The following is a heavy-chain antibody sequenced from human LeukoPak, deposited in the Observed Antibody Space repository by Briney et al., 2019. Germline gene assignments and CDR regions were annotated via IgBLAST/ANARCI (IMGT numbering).Heavy chain of an antibody. Sequence: SETLSLTCTVSGGSISSSSYYWGWIRQPPGKGLEWIGSIYYSGSTYYNPSLKSRVTISVDTSKNQFSLKLSSVTAADTAVYYCARQNNDDSSGWYVGDYWGQGTLVTVSS. CDR1: GGSISSSSYY. CDR3: ARQNNDDSSGWYVGDY. CDR2: IYYSGST. J-gene: IGHJ4*02. V-gene: IGHV4-39*07. D-gene: IGHD6-19*01.